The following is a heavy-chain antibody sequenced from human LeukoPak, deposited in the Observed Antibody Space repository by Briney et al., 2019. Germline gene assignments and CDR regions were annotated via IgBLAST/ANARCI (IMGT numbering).Heavy chain of an antibody. CDR3: ARAEGDYYYYFYMDV. V-gene: IGHV3-21*01. CDR1: GFTFSRYS. CDR2: ISIGSTYI. Sequence: PGGSLRLSCAASGFTFSRYSMNWVRQAPGKGLEWVSSISIGSTYIYYADSVKGRFTMSRDNAKNSLYLQLNSLRAEDTAVYYCARAEGDYYYYFYMDVWGKGTTVTVSS. J-gene: IGHJ6*03.